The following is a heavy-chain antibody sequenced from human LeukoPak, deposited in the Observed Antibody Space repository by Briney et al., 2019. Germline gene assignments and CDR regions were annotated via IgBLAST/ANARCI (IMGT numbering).Heavy chain of an antibody. V-gene: IGHV3-23*01. CDR2: ISGSGGST. D-gene: IGHD2-15*01. CDR3: ARGSRPVVAANSFDY. J-gene: IGHJ4*02. Sequence: PGGSLRLSCAASGFTFSSYAMSWVRQTPVKGLEWVSVISGSGGSTYYADSVKGRFTISRDNSKNTLYLQMNSLRAEDTAVYYCARGSRPVVAANSFDYWGQGTLVTVSS. CDR1: GFTFSSYA.